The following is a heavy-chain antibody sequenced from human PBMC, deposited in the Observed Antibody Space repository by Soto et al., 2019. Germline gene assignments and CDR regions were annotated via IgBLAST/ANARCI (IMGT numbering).Heavy chain of an antibody. J-gene: IGHJ4*02. D-gene: IGHD4-17*01. CDR2: ISRSGDTT. V-gene: IGHV3-23*01. CDR3: SNFPLYDYGYDDDY. Sequence: EAQLLESGGGLVQAGGSLRLSCAASGFTFSSYAMSWVRQAPRKGLEWVSTISRSGDTTYHGESVRGRFTISRDNSKNTLYLQMNSLRAEDTAVYYCSNFPLYDYGYDDDYWGQGTLVTVSS. CDR1: GFTFSSYA.